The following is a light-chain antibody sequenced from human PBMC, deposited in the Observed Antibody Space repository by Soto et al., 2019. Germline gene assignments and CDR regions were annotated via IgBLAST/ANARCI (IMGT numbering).Light chain of an antibody. CDR3: QQYDSSPKT. Sequence: EIVLKQSPGTLSLSPGERATRSCRASQSVSSSYLAWYQQKPGQAPRLLIYGASSRATGIPDRFSGSGSGTDFTLTISRLEPEDFAVYYCQQYDSSPKTFGQGTKVDI. CDR2: GAS. V-gene: IGKV3-20*01. J-gene: IGKJ1*01. CDR1: QSVSSSY.